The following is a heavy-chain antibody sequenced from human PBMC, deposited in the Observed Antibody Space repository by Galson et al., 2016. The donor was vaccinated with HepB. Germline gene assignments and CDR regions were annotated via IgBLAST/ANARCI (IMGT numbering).Heavy chain of an antibody. Sequence: SETLSLTCGVSGGSISSNNWWTWVRQPPRKGLEWIGQIYHSGGTNYNPSLKSRVTISVDKSKNQFSLKLSSVTAADTAVYYCARRGRSAFDIWGQGTMVTVSS. CDR1: GGSISSNNW. CDR3: ARRGRSAFDI. D-gene: IGHD3-10*01. V-gene: IGHV4-4*02. J-gene: IGHJ3*02. CDR2: IYHSGGT.